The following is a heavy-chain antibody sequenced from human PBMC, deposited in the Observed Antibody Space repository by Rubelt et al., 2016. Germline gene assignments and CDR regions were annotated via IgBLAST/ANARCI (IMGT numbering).Heavy chain of an antibody. D-gene: IGHD5-18*01. CDR3: ARDGWIQLWHNLDYYGMDV. V-gene: IGHV3-30*01. Sequence: GRFTISRDNSKNTLYLQMNSLRAEDTAVYYCARDGWIQLWHNLDYYGMDVWGQGTTVTVSS. J-gene: IGHJ6*02.